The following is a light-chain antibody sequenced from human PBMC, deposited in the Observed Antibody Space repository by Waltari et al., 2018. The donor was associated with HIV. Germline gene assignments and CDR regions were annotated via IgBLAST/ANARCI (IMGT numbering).Light chain of an antibody. Sequence: QSALTQPASVSGSPGQSITISCSGTSTDIGGYNYVSWYQHHPGKAPKLIIYEVTNRPSGVSNRFSASKSGNTASLTISGRQAEDEADYYCTSYTTSSTRVFGGGTKLTVL. J-gene: IGLJ3*02. CDR3: TSYTTSSTRV. CDR1: STDIGGYNY. CDR2: EVT. V-gene: IGLV2-14*01.